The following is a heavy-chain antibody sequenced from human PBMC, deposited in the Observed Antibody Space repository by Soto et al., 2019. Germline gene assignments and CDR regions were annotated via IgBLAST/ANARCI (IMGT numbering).Heavy chain of an antibody. CDR2: ISSSSSYI. CDR3: ASCGGDCQTYYYYYGMDV. J-gene: IGHJ6*02. V-gene: IGHV3-21*01. CDR1: GFTFSSYS. Sequence: GGSLRLSCAASGFTFSSYSMNWVRQAPGKGLEWVSSISSSSSYIYYADSVKGRFTISRDNAKNSLYLQMNSLRAEDTAVYYCASCGGDCQTYYYYYGMDVWGQGTTVTVSS. D-gene: IGHD2-21*02.